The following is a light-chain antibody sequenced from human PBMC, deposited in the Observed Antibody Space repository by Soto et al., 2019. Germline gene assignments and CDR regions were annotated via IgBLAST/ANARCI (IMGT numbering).Light chain of an antibody. CDR3: SSYSSTSTPWV. CDR2: EVT. Sequence: QSALTQPASVSGSPGQSITIFCTGTSSDVGAYKFVSWYRHHPGRAPQVMIYEVTNRPSGVSSRFSGSKSGNTASLTISGLQPEDEVDYYGSSYSSTSTPWVFGGGTKVTVL. J-gene: IGLJ3*02. V-gene: IGLV2-14*01. CDR1: SSDVGAYKF.